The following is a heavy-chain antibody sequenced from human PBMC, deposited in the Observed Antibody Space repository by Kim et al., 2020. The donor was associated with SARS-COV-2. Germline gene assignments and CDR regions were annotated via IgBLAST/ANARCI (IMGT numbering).Heavy chain of an antibody. V-gene: IGHV4-31*02. J-gene: IGHJ4*02. Sequence: NPSLKSRVTISVDTSKNQFSLKLSSVTAADTAVYYCARGIGSERGALIDYWGQGTLVTVSS. D-gene: IGHD1-26*01. CDR3: ARGIGSERGALIDY.